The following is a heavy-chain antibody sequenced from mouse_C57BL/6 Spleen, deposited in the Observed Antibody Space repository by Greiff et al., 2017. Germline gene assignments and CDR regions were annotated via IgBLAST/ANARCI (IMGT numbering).Heavy chain of an antibody. CDR3: ARGNFDYYGSSYYFDY. Sequence: QVQLQQPGAELVRPGSSVKLSCKASGYTFTSYWMHWVKQRPIQGLEWIGNIDPSDSETHYNQKFKDKATLTVDKSSSTAYMQLSSLTSEDSAVYYCARGNFDYYGSSYYFDYWGQGTTLTVSS. D-gene: IGHD1-1*01. V-gene: IGHV1-52*01. CDR2: IDPSDSET. J-gene: IGHJ2*01. CDR1: GYTFTSYW.